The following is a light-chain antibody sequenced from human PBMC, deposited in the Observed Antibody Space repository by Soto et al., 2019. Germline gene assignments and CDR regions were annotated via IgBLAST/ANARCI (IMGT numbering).Light chain of an antibody. Sequence: SYELTQAPSVSVSPGQTASITCSGDKLGDKYACWYQQKPGQSPVLVIYQDNKRPSGIPERFSGSNSGNTATLIISGTQAMDEADYYCQAWDTSTAKVVFGGGTKLTVL. CDR3: QAWDTSTAKVV. V-gene: IGLV3-1*01. CDR2: QDN. J-gene: IGLJ2*01. CDR1: KLGDKY.